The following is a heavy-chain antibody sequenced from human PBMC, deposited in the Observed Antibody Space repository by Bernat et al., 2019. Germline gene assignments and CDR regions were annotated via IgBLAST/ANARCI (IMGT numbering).Heavy chain of an antibody. CDR2: IYYSGST. CDR3: ARTLNSSSWYRAAWFDP. D-gene: IGHD6-13*01. V-gene: IGHV4-31*03. Sequence: QVQLQESGPGLVKPSQTLSFTYTVSGGSISSGGYYWSWIRQHPGKGLEWIGYIYYSGSTYYNPSLKSRVTISVDTSKNQFSLKLSSVTAADTAVYYCARTLNSSSWYRAAWFDPWGQGTLVTVSS. CDR1: GGSISSGGYY. J-gene: IGHJ5*02.